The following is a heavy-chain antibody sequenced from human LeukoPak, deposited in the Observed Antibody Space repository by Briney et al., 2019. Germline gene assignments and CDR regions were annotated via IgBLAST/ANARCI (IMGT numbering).Heavy chain of an antibody. J-gene: IGHJ4*02. CDR2: ISSSSSYI. V-gene: IGHV3-21*01. CDR1: GFTFGSYS. CDR3: ARDQNSSGWYNY. Sequence: GGSLRLSCAASGFTFGSYSMNWVRQAPGKGLEWVSSISSSSSYIYYADSVKGRFTISRDNAKNSLYLQMNSLRAEDTAVYYCARDQNSSGWYNYWGQGTLVTVSS. D-gene: IGHD6-19*01.